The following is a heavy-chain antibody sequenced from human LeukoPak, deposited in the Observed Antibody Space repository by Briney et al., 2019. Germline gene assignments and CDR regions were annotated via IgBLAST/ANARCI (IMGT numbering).Heavy chain of an antibody. V-gene: IGHV3-30-3*01. CDR2: ISYDGSNK. CDR1: GFTFSSYA. D-gene: IGHD1-26*01. CDR3: ASPSGSYSFDY. J-gene: IGHJ4*02. Sequence: GGSLRLSCAASGFTFSSYAMHWVRQAPGKGLEWVAVISYDGSNKYYADSVKGRFTISRDNSKNTLYLQMNSLSAEDTAVYYCASPSGSYSFDYWGQGTLVTVSS.